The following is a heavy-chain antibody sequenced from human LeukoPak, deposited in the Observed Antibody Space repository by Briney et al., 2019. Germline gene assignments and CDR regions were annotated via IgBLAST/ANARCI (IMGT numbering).Heavy chain of an antibody. V-gene: IGHV4-59*01. J-gene: IGHJ6*02. CDR3: ARDPGHYYDSSGYSGYYYYGMDV. CDR2: IYYSGST. D-gene: IGHD3-22*01. Sequence: SETLSLTCTVSGGSISSYYWSWIRQPPGKGLEWIGYIYYSGSTNYNPSLKSRVTISVDTSKNQFSLKLSSVTAADTAVYYCARDPGHYYDSSGYSGYYYYGMDVWGQGTTVTVSS. CDR1: GGSISSYY.